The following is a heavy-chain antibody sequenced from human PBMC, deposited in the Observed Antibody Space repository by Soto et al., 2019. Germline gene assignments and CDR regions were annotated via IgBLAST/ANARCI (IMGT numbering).Heavy chain of an antibody. Sequence: PTQTLSLTSAVSGRSYISFFSGSLKKPPGKGLEWIGRIYYSGSTYYNPSLKSRVTISVDTSKNQFSLKLSSVTAADTAVYYCSRRIYSGYDYRWLDPGFQGTRVTV. CDR3: SRRIYSGYDYRWLDP. D-gene: IGHD5-12*01. J-gene: IGHJ5*02. CDR2: IYYSGST. V-gene: IGHV4-39*01. CDR1: GRSYISFF.